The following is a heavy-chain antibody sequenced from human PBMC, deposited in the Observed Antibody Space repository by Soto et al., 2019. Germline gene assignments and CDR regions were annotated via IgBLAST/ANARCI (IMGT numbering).Heavy chain of an antibody. Sequence: SETLSLTCTVSGGSISSGGYYWSWIRQHPGKGLEWIGYIYYSGSTNYNPSLKSRVTISVDTSKNQFSLKLSSVTAADTAVYYCARGRRSEDIVVVVAATRPEYYFDYWGQGTLVTVSS. D-gene: IGHD2-15*01. CDR2: IYYSGST. J-gene: IGHJ4*02. CDR1: GGSISSGGYY. V-gene: IGHV4-31*03. CDR3: ARGRRSEDIVVVVAATRPEYYFDY.